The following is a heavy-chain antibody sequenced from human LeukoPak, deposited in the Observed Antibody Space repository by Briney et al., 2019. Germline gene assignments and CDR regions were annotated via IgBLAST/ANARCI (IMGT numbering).Heavy chain of an antibody. Sequence: ASVKVSCKASGYTFTSYYMHWVRQAPGQGLEWMGIINPSGGSTSYAQKFQGRVTMTRDTSTSTAYMELRSLRSDDTAVYYCARSPSGSPSWFDPWGQGTLVTVSS. V-gene: IGHV1-46*01. CDR1: GYTFTSYY. CDR2: INPSGGST. J-gene: IGHJ5*02. D-gene: IGHD1-26*01. CDR3: ARSPSGSPSWFDP.